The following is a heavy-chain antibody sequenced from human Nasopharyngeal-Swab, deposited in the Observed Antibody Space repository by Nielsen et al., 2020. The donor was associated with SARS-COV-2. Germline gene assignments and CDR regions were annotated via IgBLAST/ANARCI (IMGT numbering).Heavy chain of an antibody. J-gene: IGHJ6*02. CDR3: AKDRDSGDDSDDYYHYYGMDV. Sequence: GESLKISCAASGFTFRSYAISWVRQAPGKGLEWVSVISGSDHTTYYADSVKGRFPISRDNSKNTVNLQMNSLRVEDTDIYYCAKDRDSGDDSDDYYHYYGMDVWGQGTTVTVFS. D-gene: IGHD5-12*01. CDR1: GFTFRSYA. CDR2: ISGSDHTT. V-gene: IGHV3-23*01.